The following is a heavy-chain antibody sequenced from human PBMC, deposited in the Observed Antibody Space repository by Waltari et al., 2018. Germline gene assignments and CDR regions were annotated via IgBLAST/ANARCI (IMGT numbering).Heavy chain of an antibody. Sequence: QVQLVQSGAEVKKPGSSVKVSCKASGGTFSSYAISWVRQAPGQGLEWMGGIIPILGTANYAQKFPGRVTITADESTSTAYMELSSLRSEDTAVYYCARVNSSSPRPPYYYYYMDVWGKGTTVTVSS. CDR2: IIPILGTA. D-gene: IGHD6-6*01. J-gene: IGHJ6*03. CDR3: ARVNSSSPRPPYYYYYMDV. CDR1: GGTFSSYA. V-gene: IGHV1-69*11.